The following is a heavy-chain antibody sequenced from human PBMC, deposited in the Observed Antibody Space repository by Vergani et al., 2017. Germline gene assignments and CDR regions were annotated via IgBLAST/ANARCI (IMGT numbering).Heavy chain of an antibody. Sequence: VHLVESGGGVVQPGRSLRLSCEGSGFSFSGYWMHWVRQAPGKGLEWVSGISWNSGSIGYADSVKGRFTISRDNAKNSLYLQMNSLRAEDTALYYCAKALWFGELYGAFDIWGQGTMVTVSS. J-gene: IGHJ3*02. D-gene: IGHD3-10*01. V-gene: IGHV3-9*01. CDR3: AKALWFGELYGAFDI. CDR2: ISWNSGSI. CDR1: GFSFSGYW.